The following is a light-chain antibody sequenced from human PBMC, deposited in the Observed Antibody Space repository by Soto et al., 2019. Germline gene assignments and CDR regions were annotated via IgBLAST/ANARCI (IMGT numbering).Light chain of an antibody. J-gene: IGKJ1*01. CDR2: AAS. Sequence: DIQMTQFPSSLSASVGDRVNITCRATQGINTWLAWYQQKPERAPKSLIYAASRLQSGVPPRFSGSGSETDFTLTISSLQPEDLANYYCQQYNRYPRTFGQGTKVEIK. CDR3: QQYNRYPRT. V-gene: IGKV1D-16*01. CDR1: QGINTW.